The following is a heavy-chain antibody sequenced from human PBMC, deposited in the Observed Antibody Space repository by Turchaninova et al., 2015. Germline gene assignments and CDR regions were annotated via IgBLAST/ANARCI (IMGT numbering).Heavy chain of an antibody. CDR1: GDSISSNNYY. D-gene: IGHD1-1*01. CDR3: ARPGRGGGYNFWYFDL. V-gene: IGHV4-39*07. Sequence: QLQLQESGPGLVKPSETLSLTCTVSGDSISSNNYYWGWLRQPPGKGLEGIGSFSYTGGAYYNPSLDIRVSMSLDTSKNHFSLKLTSVTAADTAVYYCARPGRGGGYNFWYFDLWGRGTLVTVSS. CDR2: FSYTGGA. J-gene: IGHJ2*01.